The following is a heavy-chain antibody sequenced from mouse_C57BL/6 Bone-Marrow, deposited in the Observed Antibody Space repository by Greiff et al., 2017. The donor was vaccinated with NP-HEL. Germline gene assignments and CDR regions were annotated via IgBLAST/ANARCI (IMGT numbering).Heavy chain of an antibody. D-gene: IGHD1-1*01. CDR1: GYTFTDYY. CDR3: ARRGTTVVATDYFDY. CDR2: IFPGSGST. Sequence: VQLQQSGPELVKPGASVKISCKASGYTFTDYYINWVKQRPGQGLEWIGWIFPGSGSTYYNEKFKGKATLTVDKSSSTAYMLLSSLTSEDSAVYFCARRGTTVVATDYFDYWGQGTTLTVSS. J-gene: IGHJ2*01. V-gene: IGHV1-75*01.